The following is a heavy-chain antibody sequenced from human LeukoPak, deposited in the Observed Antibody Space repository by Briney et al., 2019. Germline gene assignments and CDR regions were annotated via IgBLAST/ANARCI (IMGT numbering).Heavy chain of an antibody. CDR1: GFTFSSYE. Sequence: GGSLRLSCAASGFTFSSYEMNWVRQAPGKGLVWVSYIDGGAFTTYYADSVKGRFTISRDNAKNSLYLQMNSLRAEDTAIYYCARILQQYNWFDPWGQGTLVTVSS. CDR2: IDGGAFTT. D-gene: IGHD4-11*01. J-gene: IGHJ5*02. V-gene: IGHV3-48*03. CDR3: ARILQQYNWFDP.